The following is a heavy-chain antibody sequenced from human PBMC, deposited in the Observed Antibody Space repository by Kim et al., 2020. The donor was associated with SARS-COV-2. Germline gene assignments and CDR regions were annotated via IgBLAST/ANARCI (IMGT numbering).Heavy chain of an antibody. CDR3: ARVDSGGRFLEWLPNNWFDA. Sequence: GGSLRLSCAASGFTFSDYYMSWIRQAPGKGLEWVSYISTSGVTTYYADSVKGRFTVSRDNAKNSVYLQMNSLRAEDTAVYYCARVDSGGRFLEWLPNNWFDAWGQGALVIVSS. D-gene: IGHD3-3*01. CDR1: GFTFSDYY. V-gene: IGHV3-11*01. CDR2: ISTSGVTT. J-gene: IGHJ5*02.